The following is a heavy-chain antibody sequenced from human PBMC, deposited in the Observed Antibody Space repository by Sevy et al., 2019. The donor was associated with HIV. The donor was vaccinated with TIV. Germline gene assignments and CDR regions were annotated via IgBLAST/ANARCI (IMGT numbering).Heavy chain of an antibody. V-gene: IGHV3-23*01. J-gene: IGHJ4*02. CDR1: GFTFSSYA. CDR3: AKLPFTHADGPDFDF. Sequence: GGSLRLSCAASGFTFSSYALSWVRQAPGKGLEWVSAIYGTVVSTYYADSVKGRFTISRANSKNTLYLQMNSLRAEDTAVYYCAKLPFTHADGPDFDFWGQGTLVTVSS. CDR2: IYGTVVST.